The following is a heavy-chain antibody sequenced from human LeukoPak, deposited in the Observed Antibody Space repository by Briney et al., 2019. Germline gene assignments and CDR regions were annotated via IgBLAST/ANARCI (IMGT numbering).Heavy chain of an antibody. Sequence: GGSLRLSCAASGFTFSSYVMTWVRQAPGKGLEWVANIKQDGSKKSYVDSVKGRFTISRDNAKNSLYLQMNSLRAEDTAIYYCTRVGYIDEGIDYWGQGTLVTVSS. D-gene: IGHD5-24*01. CDR1: GFTFSSYV. V-gene: IGHV3-7*04. CDR2: IKQDGSKK. J-gene: IGHJ4*02. CDR3: TRVGYIDEGIDY.